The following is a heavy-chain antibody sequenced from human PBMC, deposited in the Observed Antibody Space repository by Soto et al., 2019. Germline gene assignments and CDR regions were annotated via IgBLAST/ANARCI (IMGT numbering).Heavy chain of an antibody. V-gene: IGHV4-59*08. CDR2: IDYSGST. D-gene: IGHD1-1*01. Sequence: QVQLQESGPGLVKPSETLSLTCTVSGGSISSYYWSWIRQPPGKGLEWIGYIDYSGSTNYNPSLKSRVTISAATSKTQFSLKLSSVTAADTAVYYCARRYGYSFDYWGQGTLVTVSS. J-gene: IGHJ4*02. CDR1: GGSISSYY. CDR3: ARRYGYSFDY.